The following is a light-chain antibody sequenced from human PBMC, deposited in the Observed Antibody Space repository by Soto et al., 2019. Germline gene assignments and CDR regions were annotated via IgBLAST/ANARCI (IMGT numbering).Light chain of an antibody. V-gene: IGKV1-5*03. CDR2: KAS. Sequence: IQMTQSPSMVSASVGDKVIITCRASQHIRDLLAWYQQRPGKAPKLLIYKASHLQTVVPSRFSGTGFGTEFTLTFTSLQPDDLATYYCQHYDHYPWTFGQGTKVEV. CDR1: QHIRDL. J-gene: IGKJ1*01. CDR3: QHYDHYPWT.